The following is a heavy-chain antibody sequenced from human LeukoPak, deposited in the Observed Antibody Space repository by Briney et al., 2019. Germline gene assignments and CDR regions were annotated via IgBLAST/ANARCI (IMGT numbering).Heavy chain of an antibody. CDR1: GFTFVNHW. CDR3: ARALDV. Sequence: GGSLRLSCAASGFTFVNHWMHWVRQAPGKGLEWVANIRQDGSEKYYVASVRGRFTISRDNAKNALFLQMNSLTAEDTAVYYCARALDVWGRGTTVTVSS. V-gene: IGHV3-7*03. J-gene: IGHJ6*02. CDR2: IRQDGSEK.